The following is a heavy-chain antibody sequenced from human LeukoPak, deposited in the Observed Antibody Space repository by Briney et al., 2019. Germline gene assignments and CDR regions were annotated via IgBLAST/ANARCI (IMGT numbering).Heavy chain of an antibody. CDR2: IYYSGST. CDR3: ARGRRQQLAGDY. V-gene: IGHV4-61*01. D-gene: IGHD6-13*01. Sequence: SETLSLTCTVSGGSVSSGSYYWSWIRQPPGKGLEWIGYIYYSGSTNYNPSLKSRVTISVDTSKNQFSLKLSSVTAADTAVYYCARGRRQQLAGDYWGQGTLVTVPS. CDR1: GGSVSSGSYY. J-gene: IGHJ4*02.